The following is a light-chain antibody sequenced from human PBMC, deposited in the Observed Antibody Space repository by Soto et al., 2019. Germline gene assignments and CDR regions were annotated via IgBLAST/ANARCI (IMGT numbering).Light chain of an antibody. V-gene: IGLV4-69*01. CDR2: LNSDGSH. CDR1: SGHSSYA. CDR3: QTWGTGIHVV. Sequence: QLVLTQSPSASASLGVSVKLTCTLSSGHSSYAIAWHQQQPEKGPRYLMKLNSDGSHSKGDGIPDRFSGSSSGAERYLTISSLQSEDEADYYCQTWGTGIHVVFGGGTKVTVL. J-gene: IGLJ2*01.